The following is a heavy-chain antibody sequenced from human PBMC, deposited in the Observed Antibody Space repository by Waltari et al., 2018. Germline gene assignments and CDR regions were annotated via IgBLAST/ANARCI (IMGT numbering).Heavy chain of an antibody. CDR2: INAGNGNT. CDR3: ARVYQDGSSSLPSFGFGY. CDR1: GYTFTSYA. Sequence: QVQLVQSGAEVKKPGASVKVSCKASGYTFTSYAMHWVRQAPGQRLEWMGWINAGNGNTKYSQKFQRRVTITRDTSASTAYMELSSLRSEDTAVYYCARVYQDGSSSLPSFGFGYWGQGTLVTVSS. J-gene: IGHJ4*02. D-gene: IGHD2-15*01. V-gene: IGHV1-3*01.